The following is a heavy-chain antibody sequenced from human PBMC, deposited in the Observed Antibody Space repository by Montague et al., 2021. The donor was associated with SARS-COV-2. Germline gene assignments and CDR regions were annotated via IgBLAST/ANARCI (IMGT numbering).Heavy chain of an antibody. D-gene: IGHD3-9*01. CDR2: IDWDDDK. J-gene: IGHJ4*02. CDR1: GFSLSTSGMC. Sequence: VKPTQTLTLTCTFSGFSLSTSGMCASWIRQPPGKALEWLARIDWDDDKYYSTSLKTRLTISKDTSKNQVVLTMTNMDPVDTATYYCAREYYDILTGYYKRVFDYWGQGTLVTVSS. CDR3: AREYYDILTGYYKRVFDY. V-gene: IGHV2-70*11.